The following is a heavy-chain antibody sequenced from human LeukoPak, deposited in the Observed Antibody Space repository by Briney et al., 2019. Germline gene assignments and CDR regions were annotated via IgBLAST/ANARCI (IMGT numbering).Heavy chain of an antibody. D-gene: IGHD6-19*01. Sequence: GGSLRLSCAASGFTFSSCSMNWVRQAPGKGLEWVSSISSSSSYIYYADSMKGRFTISRDNAKNSLYLQMNSLRAEDTAVYYCARDRATEAASKVFDYWGQGTLVTVSS. CDR1: GFTFSSCS. CDR3: ARDRATEAASKVFDY. J-gene: IGHJ4*02. CDR2: ISSSSSYI. V-gene: IGHV3-21*04.